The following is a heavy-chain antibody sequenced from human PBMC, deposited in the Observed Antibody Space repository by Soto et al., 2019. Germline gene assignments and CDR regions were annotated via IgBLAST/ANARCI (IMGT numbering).Heavy chain of an antibody. J-gene: IGHJ4*02. Sequence: GGSLRLSCAASGFTFSSYAMHWVRQAPGKGLEWVAVISYDGCNKYYADSVKGRFTITRDNDKNTLNLQMNSLRAEDTAVYYCARDASRDGYNLDYWGQGTLVTVSS. V-gene: IGHV3-30-3*01. CDR1: GFTFSSYA. CDR2: ISYDGCNK. D-gene: IGHD5-12*01. CDR3: ARDASRDGYNLDY.